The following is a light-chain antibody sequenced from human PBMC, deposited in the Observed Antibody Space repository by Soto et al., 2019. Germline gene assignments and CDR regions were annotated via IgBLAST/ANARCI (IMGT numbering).Light chain of an antibody. CDR3: QQSYSTLWT. J-gene: IGKJ1*01. CDR1: QSISSY. CDR2: AAS. V-gene: IGKV1-39*01. Sequence: DIQMTQSPSSLSASLGDRVNITCRASQSISSYLNWYQQKSGTAPRLLIYAASSLLSGVPSRFSGSGSGTDFTLTISSLQPEDFATYYCQQSYSTLWTFGQGTKVDIK.